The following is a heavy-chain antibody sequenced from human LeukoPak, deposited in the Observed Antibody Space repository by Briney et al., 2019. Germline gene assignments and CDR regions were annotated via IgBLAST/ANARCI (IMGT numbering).Heavy chain of an antibody. CDR3: ARHTDYDYYYGMDV. CDR1: GGSFSGYY. CDR2: IYYSGST. V-gene: IGHV4-59*08. J-gene: IGHJ6*02. Sequence: SETLSLTCAVYGGSFSGYYWSWIRQPPGKGLEWIGYIYYSGSTNYNPSLKSRVTISVDTSKNQFSLKLSSVTAADTAVYYCARHTDYDYYYGMDVWGQGTTVTVSS.